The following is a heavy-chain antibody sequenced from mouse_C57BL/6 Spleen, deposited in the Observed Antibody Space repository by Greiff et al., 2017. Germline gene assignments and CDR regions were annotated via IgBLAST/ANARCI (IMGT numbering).Heavy chain of an antibody. CDR2: INYDGSST. Sequence: EVQLVESEGGLVQPGSSMKLSCTASGFTFSDYYMAWVRQVPEKGLEWVANINYDGSSTYYLDSLKSRFIISRDNAKNILYLQMSSLKSEDTATYYCARGTTGGGFDYWGQGTTLTVSS. V-gene: IGHV5-16*01. CDR1: GFTFSDYY. J-gene: IGHJ2*01. D-gene: IGHD1-1*01. CDR3: ARGTTGGGFDY.